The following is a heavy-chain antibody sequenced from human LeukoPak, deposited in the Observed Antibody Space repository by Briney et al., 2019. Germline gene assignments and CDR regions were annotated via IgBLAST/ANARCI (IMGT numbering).Heavy chain of an antibody. CDR3: ARQQDVFDN. CDR2: IFYVGST. CDR1: GGSVTNSY. V-gene: IGHV4-59*08. Sequence: SETLSLTCTVSGGSVTNSYWSWIRQPPGKGLEWIGYIFYVGSTNHNPSLKSRVTISIDTSKNQFSLKLSSVTAADTAVYYCARQQDVFDNWGQGTLLTVSS. J-gene: IGHJ4*02.